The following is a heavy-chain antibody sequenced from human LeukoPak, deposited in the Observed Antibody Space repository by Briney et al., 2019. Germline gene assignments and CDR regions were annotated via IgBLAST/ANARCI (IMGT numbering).Heavy chain of an antibody. CDR1: GFTFSSYE. CDR3: ASVLDY. V-gene: IGHV3-48*03. J-gene: IGHJ4*02. Sequence: GGSLRLSCAVSGFTFSSYEMNWVRQAPGKGLEWVSYISSSGSTIYYADSVRGRFTISRDNSKNTVYLQMNNLKTEDTAVYYCASVLDYWGQGILVTVSS. CDR2: ISSSGSTI.